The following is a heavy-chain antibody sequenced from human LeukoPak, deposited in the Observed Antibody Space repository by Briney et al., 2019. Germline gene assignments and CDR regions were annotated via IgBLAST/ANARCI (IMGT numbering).Heavy chain of an antibody. D-gene: IGHD6-19*01. J-gene: IGHJ4*02. CDR2: ISSSSSYI. CDR3: ARTSRWLVMALGY. V-gene: IGHV3-21*01. Sequence: GGSLRLSCAASGFTFSSYSMNWVRQAPGKGLEWVSSISSSSSYIYYADSVKGRFTISRDNAKNTLYLQMNSLRAEDTAVYYCARTSRWLVMALGYWGQGTLVTVSS. CDR1: GFTFSSYS.